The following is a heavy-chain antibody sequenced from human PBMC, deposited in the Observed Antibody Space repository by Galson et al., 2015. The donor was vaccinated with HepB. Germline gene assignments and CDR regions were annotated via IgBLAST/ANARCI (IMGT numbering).Heavy chain of an antibody. Sequence: SVKVSCKASGYTFASYAMNWVRQAPGQGLEWMGWINTNTGNPTYAQGFTGRFVFSLDTSVSTAYLQISSLKAEDTAVYYCARVALWWLPNGGFDYWGQGTLVTVSS. CDR3: ARVALWWLPNGGFDY. J-gene: IGHJ4*02. CDR2: INTNTGNP. CDR1: GYTFASYA. V-gene: IGHV7-4-1*02. D-gene: IGHD5-12*01.